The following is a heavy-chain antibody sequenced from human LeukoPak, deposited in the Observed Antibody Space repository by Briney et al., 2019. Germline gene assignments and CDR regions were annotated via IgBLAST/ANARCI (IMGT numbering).Heavy chain of an antibody. D-gene: IGHD3-9*01. CDR2: ISYDGSNK. Sequence: GGSLRLSCAASGFTFSSYAMHWVRQAPGKGLEWVAVISYDGSNKYYADSVKGRFTISRDNSKNTLYLQMNSLRAEDTAVYYCARDPSHYDILTGYLSYYYYGMDVWGQGTTVTVSS. CDR1: GFTFSSYA. V-gene: IGHV3-30-3*01. J-gene: IGHJ6*02. CDR3: ARDPSHYDILTGYLSYYYYGMDV.